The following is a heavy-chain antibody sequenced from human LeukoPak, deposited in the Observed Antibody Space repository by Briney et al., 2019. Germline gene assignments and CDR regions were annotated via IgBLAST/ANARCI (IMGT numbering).Heavy chain of an antibody. J-gene: IGHJ4*02. D-gene: IGHD2/OR15-2a*01. CDR1: GFTFSSYG. Sequence: PGRSLRLSCAASGFTFSSYGMHWVRQAPGKGLEWVAVISYDGSNKYYADSVKGRFTISRDNSKNTLYLQMNSLRAEDTAVYYCAKESHFYYFDYWGQGTLVTVSS. V-gene: IGHV3-30*18. CDR3: AKESHFYYFDY. CDR2: ISYDGSNK.